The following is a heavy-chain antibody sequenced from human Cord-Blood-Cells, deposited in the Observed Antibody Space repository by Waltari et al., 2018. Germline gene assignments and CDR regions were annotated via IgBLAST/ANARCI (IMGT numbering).Heavy chain of an antibody. V-gene: IGHV4-34*01. J-gene: IGHJ5*02. CDR3: ARGRRDIVVVPAAIWFDP. CDR1: GGSFSGYY. D-gene: IGHD2-2*01. CDR2: INHSGST. Sequence: QVQLQQWGAGLLKPSETLSLTCAVYGGSFSGYYWSWIRQPPGKGLEWLGEINHSGSTNYNPSLKSRVTISVDTSKNQFSLKLSSVTAADTAVYYCARGRRDIVVVPAAIWFDPWGQGTLVTVSS.